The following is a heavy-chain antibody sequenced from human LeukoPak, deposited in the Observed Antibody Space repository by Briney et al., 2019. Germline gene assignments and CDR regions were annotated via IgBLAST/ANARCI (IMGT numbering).Heavy chain of an antibody. J-gene: IGHJ4*02. V-gene: IGHV3-74*01. CDR3: ASGSFYGGVAFDY. Sequence: PGGSLRLSCAASGFTFSSYGMHWVRQAPGKGLVWVSRINSDESSTTYAASVKGRFTISRDNAKNTLYLQMNRLRADDTAVYYCASGSFYGGVAFDYWGQGTLVTVSS. D-gene: IGHD4-23*01. CDR2: INSDESST. CDR1: GFTFSSYG.